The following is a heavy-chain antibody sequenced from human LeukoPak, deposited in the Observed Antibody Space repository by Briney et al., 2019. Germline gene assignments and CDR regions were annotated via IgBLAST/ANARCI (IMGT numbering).Heavy chain of an antibody. Sequence: GASVKVSCKASGYTFTTYDINWVRQATGQGLEWMGWMNPNSGNTGYAQKFQGRITITRNTSISTAYMELSSLTSEDTAVYYCATEDLAVRGFDYWGQGTLVTVSS. V-gene: IGHV1-8*03. CDR2: MNPNSGNT. J-gene: IGHJ4*02. D-gene: IGHD6-19*01. CDR1: GYTFTTYD. CDR3: ATEDLAVRGFDY.